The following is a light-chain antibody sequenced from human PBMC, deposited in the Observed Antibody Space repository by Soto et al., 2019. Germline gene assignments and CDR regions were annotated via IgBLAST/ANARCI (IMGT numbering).Light chain of an antibody. CDR1: QSVSSSY. V-gene: IGKV3-20*01. Sequence: EIVLTQSPGTLSLSPGERATLSCRASQSVSSSYLAWYQQKPGQAPRLLIYGASSRATGIPDRFGGSGSGTDFTLTISRLEPEDFAVYYCQQYGSSRRTFGQGTKVDIK. CDR2: GAS. J-gene: IGKJ1*01. CDR3: QQYGSSRRT.